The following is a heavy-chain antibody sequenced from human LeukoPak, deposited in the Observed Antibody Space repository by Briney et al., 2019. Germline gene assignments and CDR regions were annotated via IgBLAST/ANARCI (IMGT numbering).Heavy chain of an antibody. CDR3: ARVDFYYDSSGYVGEYFQH. D-gene: IGHD3-22*01. CDR1: GFTFNNYY. V-gene: IGHV3-11*01. J-gene: IGHJ1*01. Sequence: KPGGSLRLSCAASGFTFNNYYMSWIRQAPGKGLEWVSYISSSATNIQYADSVKGRFTIFRDNAKNSLFLQMNSLRAEDTAVYYCARVDFYYDSSGYVGEYFQHWGQGILVTVSS. CDR2: ISSSATNI.